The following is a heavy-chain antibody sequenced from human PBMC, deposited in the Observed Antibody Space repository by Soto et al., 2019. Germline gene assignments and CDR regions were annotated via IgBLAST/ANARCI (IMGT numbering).Heavy chain of an antibody. Sequence: QVQLQQWGAGPLRPLETLSLTCGVSVGSFSGYYWAWIRQSPGKGLEGIGEINDRGSINYNPSLKSRVSISVDTSKNHYSLNLRSVTAADTAVYYCARESHDILTGPPWVWYFDLWGRGTLVTVSS. J-gene: IGHJ2*01. D-gene: IGHD3-9*01. V-gene: IGHV4-34*01. CDR1: VGSFSGYY. CDR3: ARESHDILTGPPWVWYFDL. CDR2: INDRGSI.